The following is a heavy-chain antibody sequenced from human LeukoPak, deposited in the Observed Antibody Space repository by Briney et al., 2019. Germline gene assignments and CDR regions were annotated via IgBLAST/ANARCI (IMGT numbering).Heavy chain of an antibody. V-gene: IGHV4-4*02. CDR1: GGSISSSNW. CDR3: ARSLYSSGWYERAFDI. CDR2: IYHSGST. J-gene: IGHJ3*02. D-gene: IGHD6-19*01. Sequence: SETLSLTCAVSGGSISSSNWWSWVRQPPGKGLEWIGEIYHSGSTNYNPSLKSRVTISVDKSKNQFSLKLSSVTAADTAVYYCARSLYSSGWYERAFDIWGQGTMVTVSS.